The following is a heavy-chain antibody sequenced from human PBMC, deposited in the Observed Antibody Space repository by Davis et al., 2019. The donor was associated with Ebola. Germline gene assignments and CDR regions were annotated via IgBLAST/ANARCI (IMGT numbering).Heavy chain of an antibody. V-gene: IGHV1-2*06. CDR2: INPNSGGT. J-gene: IGHJ3*02. Sequence: ASVKVSCKASGYTFTGYYMHWVRQAPGQGLEWMGRINPNSGGTNYAQKFQGRVTMTRDTSISPAYMELSRLRSDDTAVYYCARGTIGYCTNGVCYGADAFDIWGQGTMVTVSS. D-gene: IGHD2-8*01. CDR1: GYTFTGYY. CDR3: ARGTIGYCTNGVCYGADAFDI.